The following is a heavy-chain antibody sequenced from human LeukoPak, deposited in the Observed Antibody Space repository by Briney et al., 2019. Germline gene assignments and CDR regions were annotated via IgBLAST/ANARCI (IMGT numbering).Heavy chain of an antibody. CDR3: ARANYFDY. V-gene: IGHV4-59*01. J-gene: IGHJ4*02. CDR1: GGSISSYY. Sequence: SETLSLTCTVSGGSISSYYWSWIRQPPGKGLEWIGSIYYSGSTNYNPSLKSRVTISVDTSKSQFSLNLNSVTAADTAVYYCARANYFDYWGQGTLVTVSS. CDR2: IYYSGST.